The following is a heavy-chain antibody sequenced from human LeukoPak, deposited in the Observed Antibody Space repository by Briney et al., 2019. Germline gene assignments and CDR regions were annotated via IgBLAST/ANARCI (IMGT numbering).Heavy chain of an antibody. CDR2: IYYSGST. V-gene: IGHV4-59*08. CDR1: GGSIGSYY. D-gene: IGHD6-19*01. J-gene: IGHJ5*02. Sequence: SETLSLTCTVSGGSIGSYYWSWIRQPPGKGLEWIGYIYYSGSTNYNPSLKSRVTISVDTSKNQFSLRLTSVTAADTAVYYCAAEAGYSSGWYLSWGQGTLVTVSS. CDR3: AAEAGYSSGWYLS.